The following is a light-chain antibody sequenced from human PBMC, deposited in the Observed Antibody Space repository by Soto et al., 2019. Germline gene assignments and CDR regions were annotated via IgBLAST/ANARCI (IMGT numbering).Light chain of an antibody. Sequence: QSVLTQPPSVSGTPGQRVTISCSGSNSNIGTNTVSWYRQFPGMAPKLLIYADNQWPSGVPDRFSDSKSGTSASLAISGLQSEDEADYYCAAWDDSLNGLVFGGGTKLTVL. CDR2: ADN. CDR1: NSNIGTNT. J-gene: IGLJ3*02. CDR3: AAWDDSLNGLV. V-gene: IGLV1-44*01.